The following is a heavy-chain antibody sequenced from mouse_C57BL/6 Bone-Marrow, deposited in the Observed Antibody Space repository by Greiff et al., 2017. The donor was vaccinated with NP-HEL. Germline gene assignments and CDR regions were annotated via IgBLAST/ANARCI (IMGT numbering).Heavy chain of an antibody. J-gene: IGHJ3*01. Sequence: EVHLVESGPGLVKPSQSLSLTCSVTGYSITSGYYWNWIRQFPGNKLEWMGYISYDGSNNYNPSLKNRISITRDTSKNQFFLKLNSVTTEDTATYYCARDGGSSSWFAYWGQGTLVTVSA. V-gene: IGHV3-6*01. CDR3: ARDGGSSSWFAY. CDR2: ISYDGSN. D-gene: IGHD1-1*01. CDR1: GYSITSGYY.